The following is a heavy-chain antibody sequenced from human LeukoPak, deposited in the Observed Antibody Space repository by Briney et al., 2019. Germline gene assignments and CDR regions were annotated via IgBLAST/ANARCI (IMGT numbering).Heavy chain of an antibody. Sequence: GASVKVSCKASGGTFSSYAISWVRQAPGQGLEWMGGIIPIFGTANYAQKFQGRVTITADKSTSTAYMELSSLRSEDTAVYYCARARLLLRFLEWLPLDYWGQGTLVTVSS. CDR3: ARARLLLRFLEWLPLDY. CDR2: IIPIFGTA. J-gene: IGHJ4*02. CDR1: GGTFSSYA. V-gene: IGHV1-69*06. D-gene: IGHD3-3*01.